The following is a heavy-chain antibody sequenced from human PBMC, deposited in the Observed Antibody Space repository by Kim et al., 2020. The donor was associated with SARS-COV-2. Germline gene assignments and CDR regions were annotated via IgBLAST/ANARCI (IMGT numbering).Heavy chain of an antibody. CDR1: GGSFSGYY. CDR2: INHSGST. D-gene: IGHD3-22*01. Sequence: SETLSLTCAVYGGSFSGYYWSWIRQPPGKGLEWIGEINHSGSTNYNPSLKSRVTISVDTSKNQFSLKLSSVTAADTAVYYCARGSSFTMIVVVRRNWFDPWGQGTLVTVSS. J-gene: IGHJ5*02. V-gene: IGHV4-34*01. CDR3: ARGSSFTMIVVVRRNWFDP.